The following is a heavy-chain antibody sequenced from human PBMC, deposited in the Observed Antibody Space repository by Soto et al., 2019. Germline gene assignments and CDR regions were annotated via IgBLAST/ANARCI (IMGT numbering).Heavy chain of an antibody. Sequence: QVQLVQSGAEVKKPGSSVKVSCKASGGTFSSYAISWVRQAPGQGLEWMGGIIPIFGTADYAQKFQGRVTTTADGSTCTADMELSSLKSEDTAVYYCASIGTQRYYYGMDVWGQGTTVTVSS. D-gene: IGHD1-26*01. J-gene: IGHJ6*02. CDR3: ASIGTQRYYYGMDV. CDR1: GGTFSSYA. V-gene: IGHV1-69*12. CDR2: IIPIFGTA.